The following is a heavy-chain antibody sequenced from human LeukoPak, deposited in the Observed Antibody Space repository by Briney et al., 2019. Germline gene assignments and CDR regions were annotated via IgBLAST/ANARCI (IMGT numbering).Heavy chain of an antibody. CDR2: MSSDGRSG. CDR3: ARDGATVTPLDY. CDR1: GFTFSTYA. V-gene: IGHV3-30-3*01. J-gene: IGHJ4*02. D-gene: IGHD4-17*01. Sequence: PGGSLRLSCAASGFTFSTYAMHWVRQAPGKGLEWVAVMSSDGRSGYYADSVKGRFTISRDNSKDTVYLQMNSLRAEDTAVYYCARDGATVTPLDYWGQGTLVTVSS.